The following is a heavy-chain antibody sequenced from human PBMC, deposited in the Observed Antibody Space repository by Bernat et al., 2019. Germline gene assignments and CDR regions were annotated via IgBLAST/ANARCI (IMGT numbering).Heavy chain of an antibody. CDR1: GFTFSSYE. D-gene: IGHD2-15*01. V-gene: IGHV3-48*03. J-gene: IGHJ5*02. CDR2: ISSSGSTI. Sequence: VQLVESGGDLVQPGGSLRLSCAASGFTFSSYEMNWVRPAPGKGLGWGSYISSSGSTIYYADSVKGRFTISRDNAKNSLYLQMNSLRAEDTAVYYCARQGGEKYNWFDPWGQGTLVTVSS. CDR3: ARQGGEKYNWFDP.